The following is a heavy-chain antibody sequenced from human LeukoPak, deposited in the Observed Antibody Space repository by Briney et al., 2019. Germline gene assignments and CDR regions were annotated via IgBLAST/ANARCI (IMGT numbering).Heavy chain of an antibody. CDR2: IYTSGST. Sequence: PSETLSLTCTVSGGSISSYYWSWLRQPAGKGLEWIGRIYTSGSTNYNPSLKSRVTMSVDTSKNQFSLKLSSVTAADTAVYYCARDRSAYTASEAFDIWGQGTMVTVSS. CDR1: GGSISSYY. D-gene: IGHD2-2*02. CDR3: ARDRSAYTASEAFDI. V-gene: IGHV4-4*07. J-gene: IGHJ3*02.